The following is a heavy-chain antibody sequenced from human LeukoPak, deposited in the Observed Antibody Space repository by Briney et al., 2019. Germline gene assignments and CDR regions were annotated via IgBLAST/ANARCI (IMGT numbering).Heavy chain of an antibody. V-gene: IGHV3-21*01. CDR2: ISSSSSYI. Sequence: GGSLRLSCAASGFTFSSYSMNWVRQAPGKGLEWVSSISSSSSYIYYADSVKGRFTISRDNAKNSLYLQMNSLRAEDTAVYYCARDPATVTTNWFDPWGQGTLVTVSS. CDR1: GFTFSSYS. CDR3: ARDPATVTTNWFDP. D-gene: IGHD4-17*01. J-gene: IGHJ5*02.